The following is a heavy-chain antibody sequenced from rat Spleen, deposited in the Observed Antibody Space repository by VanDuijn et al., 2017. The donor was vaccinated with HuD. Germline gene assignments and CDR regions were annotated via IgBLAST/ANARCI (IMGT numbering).Heavy chain of an antibody. Sequence: EVQLVESGGGLVQPGRSLKLSCAASGFTFSDFYMAWVRQAPKKGLGWVASISYDGGTTYYRDSVKGRFTASRDDAKNTQFLQMDSLRSEDTATYYCARHGGLRNWFAYWGQGTLVTVSS. CDR2: ISYDGGTT. CDR3: ARHGGLRNWFAY. D-gene: IGHD1-11*01. CDR1: GFTFSDFY. V-gene: IGHV5-7*01. J-gene: IGHJ3*01.